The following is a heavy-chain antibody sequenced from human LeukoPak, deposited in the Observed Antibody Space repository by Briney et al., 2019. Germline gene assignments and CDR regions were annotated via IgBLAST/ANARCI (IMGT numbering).Heavy chain of an antibody. CDR3: ARVTDSLDY. V-gene: IGHV4-4*07. J-gene: IGHJ4*02. Sequence: PSETLSPTCIVSGGSISDFYWSWVRQSAGKGLEYIGRIYSSGSTNYNPSLKSRVAMSVDTSKNQFSLNLRSLTAADTAVYYCARVTDSLDYWGQGTLVTVSS. CDR2: IYSSGST. D-gene: IGHD4-11*01. CDR1: GGSISDFY.